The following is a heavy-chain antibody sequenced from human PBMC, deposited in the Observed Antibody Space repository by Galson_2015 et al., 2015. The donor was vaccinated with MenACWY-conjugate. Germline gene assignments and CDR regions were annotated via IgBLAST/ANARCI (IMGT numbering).Heavy chain of an antibody. V-gene: IGHV3-23*01. CDR3: ARNLYDPWYYFDH. D-gene: IGHD1-14*01. J-gene: IGHJ4*01. CDR2: ISSSGDTT. CDR1: GFTFSDYA. Sequence: SLRLSCAASGFTFSDYAMTWVRQAPGRGLEWVSGISSSGDTTYYADPVKGRFAISRDNSKNTLSLQMNGLRAEDTGVYFCARNLYDPWYYFDHWGHGVLVTVSS.